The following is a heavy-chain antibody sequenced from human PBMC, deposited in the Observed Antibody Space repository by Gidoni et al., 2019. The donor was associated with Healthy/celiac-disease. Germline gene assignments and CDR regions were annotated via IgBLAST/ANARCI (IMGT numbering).Heavy chain of an antibody. D-gene: IGHD3-22*01. Sequence: EVQLVESGGALVKPGGSLRIACAAPGVTFSNAWMNWVRQAQGKGLVWFGRIKSKTDGGTTDYAAPVKGRFTISRDDSKNTLYLQMNSLKTEDTAVYYCTTFSDYYDSSGPSGDPWGQGTLVTVSS. CDR3: TTFSDYYDSSGPSGDP. CDR2: IKSKTDGGTT. V-gene: IGHV3-15*07. J-gene: IGHJ5*02. CDR1: GVTFSNAW.